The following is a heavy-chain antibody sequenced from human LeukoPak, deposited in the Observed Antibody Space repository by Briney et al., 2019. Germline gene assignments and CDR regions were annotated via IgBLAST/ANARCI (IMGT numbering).Heavy chain of an antibody. D-gene: IGHD3-10*01. Sequence: PSETLSLTCTVSGGSISSSSYYWGWIRQPPGEGLEWIGSIYYSGSTYYNPSLKSRVTISVDTSKNQFSLKLSSVTAADTAVYYCARLNITMVRGVIITPFDYWGQGTLVTVSS. V-gene: IGHV4-39*07. J-gene: IGHJ4*02. CDR1: GGSISSSSYY. CDR2: IYYSGST. CDR3: ARLNITMVRGVIITPFDY.